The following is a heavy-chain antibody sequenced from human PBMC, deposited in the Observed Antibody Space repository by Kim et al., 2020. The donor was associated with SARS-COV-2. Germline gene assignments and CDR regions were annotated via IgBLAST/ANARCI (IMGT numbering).Heavy chain of an antibody. D-gene: IGHD1-26*01. CDR3: ARDRAASGSTRGPFDY. V-gene: IGHV3-33*01. J-gene: IGHJ4*02. CDR2: VCYDGRNN. Sequence: GGSLRLSCAASGFTFSSYGMHWVRQAPVKGLSFFAFVCYDGRNNYYADSVKGRFTISRDNSINTLYLQMNSLRAEDTAVYSCARDRAASGSTRGPFDYWGQGSLVIVSS. CDR1: GFTFSSYG.